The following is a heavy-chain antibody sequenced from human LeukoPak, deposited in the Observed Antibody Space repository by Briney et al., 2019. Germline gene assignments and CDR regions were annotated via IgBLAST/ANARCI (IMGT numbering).Heavy chain of an antibody. Sequence: GGSLRLSCAASGFTFSSYAMTWVRHSSGKGLDWVSAISAGGGNTYYADSVKGRFTTSRDNSKNTLYLQMNSLRAEDTAVYYCAKGSGWYFDYWGQGTLVTVSS. V-gene: IGHV3-23*01. D-gene: IGHD6-19*01. CDR1: GFTFSSYA. CDR2: ISAGGGNT. J-gene: IGHJ4*02. CDR3: AKGSGWYFDY.